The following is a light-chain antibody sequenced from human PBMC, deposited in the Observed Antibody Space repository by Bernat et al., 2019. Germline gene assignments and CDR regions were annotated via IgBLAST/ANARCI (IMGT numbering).Light chain of an antibody. CDR2: GAS. Sequence: EIVLTQSPGTLSLSPGERATLSCRASQSIGSSFLAWYHQKPGQAPRLLVYGASSRSTGIPDRFSGSGSGTDFTLTISRVETEDFAVYYCQHYGGSGGPPPMYTFGQGTKLDLK. CDR1: QSIGSSF. CDR3: QHYGGSGGPPPMYT. J-gene: IGKJ2*01. V-gene: IGKV3-20*01.